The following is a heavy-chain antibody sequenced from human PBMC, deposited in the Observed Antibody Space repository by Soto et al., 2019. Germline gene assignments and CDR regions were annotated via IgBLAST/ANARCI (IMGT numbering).Heavy chain of an antibody. D-gene: IGHD6-13*01. V-gene: IGHV3-48*03. CDR1: GFTFRNFE. CDR2: LSSSGKTI. J-gene: IGHJ4*02. CDR3: VRVGQQLAFDY. Sequence: QLVESGGGLVQSGGSLRLSCAVSGFTFRNFEMTWVRQAPGKGLEWVSYLSSSGKTITYADSVKGRFTISRDNAKNSLYLQMNSLRAEDTGVYYRVRVGQQLAFDYWGQGTLVTVPS.